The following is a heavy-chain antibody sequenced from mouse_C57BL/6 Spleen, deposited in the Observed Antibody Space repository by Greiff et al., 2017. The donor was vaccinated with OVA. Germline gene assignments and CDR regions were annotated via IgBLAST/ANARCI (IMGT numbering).Heavy chain of an antibody. J-gene: IGHJ3*01. V-gene: IGHV1-4*01. CDR1: GYTFTSYT. D-gene: IGHD2-4*01. Sequence: VKLMESGAELARPGASVKMSCKASGYTFTSYTMHWVKQRPGQGLEWIGYINPSSGYTKYNQKFKDKATLTADKSSSTAYMQLSSLTSEDSAVYYCARLDYDYWFAYWGQGTLVTVSA. CDR3: ARLDYDYWFAY. CDR2: INPSSGYT.